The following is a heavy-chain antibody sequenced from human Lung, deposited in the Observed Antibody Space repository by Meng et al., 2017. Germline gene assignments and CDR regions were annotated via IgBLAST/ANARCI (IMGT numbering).Heavy chain of an antibody. V-gene: IGHV4-34*01. D-gene: IGHD4-11*01. Sequence: QLPRLGACLLHPPRPLALTCVVSGGSFRYYYWSWIRQPPGKGLQWIGEINHSGSTNYNPSLESRATISVDTSQNNLSLKLSSVTAADSAVYYCARGPTTMAHDFDYWGQGTLVTVSS. CDR1: GGSFRYYY. CDR3: ARGPTTMAHDFDY. CDR2: INHSGST. J-gene: IGHJ4*02.